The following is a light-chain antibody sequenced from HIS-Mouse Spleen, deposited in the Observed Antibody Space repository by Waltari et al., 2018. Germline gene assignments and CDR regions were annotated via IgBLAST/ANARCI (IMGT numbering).Light chain of an antibody. CDR1: SSDVGRYNL. J-gene: IGLJ3*02. CDR2: EGS. CDR3: CSYAGSSTWV. Sequence: QSALTQPASVSGSPGQSITIPCTGTSSDVGRYNLASWYQQHPGKAPKLMIYEGSKRPSGVSNRFSGSKSGNTASLTISGLQAEDEADYYCCSYAGSSTWVFGGGTKLTVL. V-gene: IGLV2-23*01.